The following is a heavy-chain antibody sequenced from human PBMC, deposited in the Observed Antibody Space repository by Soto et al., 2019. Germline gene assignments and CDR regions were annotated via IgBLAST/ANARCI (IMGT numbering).Heavy chain of an antibody. CDR3: ARSRYSYGPVRNFYYGMDV. CDR2: TSYDGSKK. J-gene: IGHJ6*02. D-gene: IGHD5-18*01. Sequence: GGSLRLSCTASGFTFSSFAMHWVRQAPGKGLEWVALTSYDGSKKFYGDSVKGRFTISRDNSKKTLYLQMDSLRPEDTAVYYCARSRYSYGPVRNFYYGMDVWGQGTTVTVSS. V-gene: IGHV3-30-3*01. CDR1: GFTFSSFA.